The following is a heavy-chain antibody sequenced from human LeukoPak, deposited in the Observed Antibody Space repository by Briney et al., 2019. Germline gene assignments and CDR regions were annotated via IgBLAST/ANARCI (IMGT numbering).Heavy chain of an antibody. Sequence: ASVEVSCKASGYTFTSYGISWVRQAPGQGLEWMGWISAYNGNTNYAQKLQGRVTMTTDTSTSTAYMELRSLRSDDTAVYYRARGYSYGFPFDYWGQGTLVTVSS. V-gene: IGHV1-18*01. CDR1: GYTFTSYG. CDR3: ARGYSYGFPFDY. J-gene: IGHJ4*02. D-gene: IGHD5-18*01. CDR2: ISAYNGNT.